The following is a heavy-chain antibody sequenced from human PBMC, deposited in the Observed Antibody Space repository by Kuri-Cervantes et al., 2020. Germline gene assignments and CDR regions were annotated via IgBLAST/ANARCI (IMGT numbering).Heavy chain of an antibody. CDR2: ISWDGGST. CDR3: AKEGPRGYNWFDP. J-gene: IGHJ5*02. CDR1: GFTFSSYT. V-gene: IGHV3-43*01. Sequence: GESLKISCAASGFTFSSYTMHWVRQAPGKGLEWVSLISWDGGSTYYADSVKGRFTISRDNSKNSLYLQMNSLRSEDTALYYCAKEGPRGYNWFDPWGQGTLVTVSS.